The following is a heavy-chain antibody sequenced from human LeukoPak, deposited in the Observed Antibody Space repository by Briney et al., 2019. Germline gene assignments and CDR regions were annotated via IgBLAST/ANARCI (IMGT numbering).Heavy chain of an antibody. CDR1: GYTFTSYY. D-gene: IGHD6-13*01. CDR3: AREGIPPGDAFDI. J-gene: IGHJ3*02. V-gene: IGHV1-46*01. Sequence: ASVKVSCKASGYTFTSYYMHWVRQAPGQGLEWMGIINPSGGSTSYAQKFQGRVTMTRDMSTSTVYMELSSLRSEDTAVYYCAREGIPPGDAFDIWGQGTMVTVSS. CDR2: INPSGGST.